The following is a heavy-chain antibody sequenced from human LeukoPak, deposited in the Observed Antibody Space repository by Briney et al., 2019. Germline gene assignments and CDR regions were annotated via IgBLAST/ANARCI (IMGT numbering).Heavy chain of an antibody. CDR2: INPNSGDT. D-gene: IGHD5-18*01. V-gene: IGHV1-2*02. J-gene: IGHJ4*02. CDR3: AIQGGSSYGSRPRELHYYFDY. CDR1: GYTFTGYD. Sequence: GASVNVSCKASGYTFTGYDFHWVRQAPGQGPEWMGWINPNSGDTNYAQKFQGRVTITRDTSIRTAYMDLSRRRADDTAVYYCAIQGGSSYGSRPRELHYYFDYWGRGTLVTVSS.